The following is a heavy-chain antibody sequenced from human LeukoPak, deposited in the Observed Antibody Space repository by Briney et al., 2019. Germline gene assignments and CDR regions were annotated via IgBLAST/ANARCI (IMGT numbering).Heavy chain of an antibody. V-gene: IGHV1-18*04. J-gene: IGHJ4*02. CDR2: ISAYNGNT. CDR1: GYTFTSYY. Sequence: GASVKVSCKASGYTFTSYYMHWVRQAPGQGLEWMGWISAYNGNTNYAQKLQGRVTMTTDTSTSTAYMELRSLRSDDTAVYYCARTDPYSSSHAGDFDYWGQGTLVTVSS. CDR3: ARTDPYSSSHAGDFDY. D-gene: IGHD6-6*01.